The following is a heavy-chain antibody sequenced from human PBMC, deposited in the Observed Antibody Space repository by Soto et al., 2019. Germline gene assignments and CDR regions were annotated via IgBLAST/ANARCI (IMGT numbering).Heavy chain of an antibody. CDR3: ATVVSGA. D-gene: IGHD3-10*01. CDR1: GYSLTELF. J-gene: IGHJ5*02. CDR2: FDPAKGET. V-gene: IGHV1-24*01. Sequence: QVQLGQSGAEVKKPGASVKVSCKVSGYSLTELFLHWVRQAPGKGLEWMGGFDPAKGETLYAQKFQVRVTMTEDTSTALAYIELSSLRSEDTAVDYCATVVSGAWGQGTLVTVSS.